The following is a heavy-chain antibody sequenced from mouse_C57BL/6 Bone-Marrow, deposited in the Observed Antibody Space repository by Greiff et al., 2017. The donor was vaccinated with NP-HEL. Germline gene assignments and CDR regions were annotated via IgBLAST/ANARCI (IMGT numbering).Heavy chain of an antibody. D-gene: IGHD2-4*01. V-gene: IGHV14-2*01. J-gene: IGHJ4*01. CDR1: GFNIKDYY. CDR3: AYYDYDDGGGCYAVDY. CDR2: IDPEDGET. Sequence: VHVKQSGAELVKPGASVKLSCTASGFNIKDYYMHWVKQRTEQGLEWIGRIDPEDGETKYAPKFQGKATITADTSSNPAYLPLSSLTSEGTAVYYCAYYDYDDGGGCYAVDYGGQGTSVTVSS.